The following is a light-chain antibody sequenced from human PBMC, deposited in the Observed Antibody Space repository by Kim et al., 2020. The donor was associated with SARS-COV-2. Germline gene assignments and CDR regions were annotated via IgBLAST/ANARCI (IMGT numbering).Light chain of an antibody. V-gene: IGLV1-36*01. CDR2: YDY. CDR3: AAWDDSLNGSV. CDR1: SPNIGNNA. J-gene: IGLJ3*02. Sequence: RQRVPISWSGSSPNIGNNAVNWDPQPPRKAPQPLLYYDYLVPSGVSDRFSGFKSCTSGSLANSGLQSEDEADYYCAAWDDSLNGSVFGGGTQLTVL.